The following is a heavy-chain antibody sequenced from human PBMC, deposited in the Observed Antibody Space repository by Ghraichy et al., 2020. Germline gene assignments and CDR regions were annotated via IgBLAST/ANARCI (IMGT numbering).Heavy chain of an antibody. D-gene: IGHD3-10*01. CDR2: IYYSGST. CDR3: ARESGMVRGVIRGLDY. Sequence: SETLSLTCTVSGGSISSGDYYWSWIRQPPGKGLEWIGYIYYSGSTYYNPSLKSRVNISVDTSKNQFSLKLSSVTAADTAVYYCARESGMVRGVIRGLDYWGQGTLVTVSS. J-gene: IGHJ4*02. CDR1: GGSISSGDYY. V-gene: IGHV4-30-4*01.